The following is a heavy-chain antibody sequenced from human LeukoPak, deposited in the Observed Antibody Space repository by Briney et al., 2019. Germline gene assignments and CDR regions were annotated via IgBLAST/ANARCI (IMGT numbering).Heavy chain of an antibody. CDR2: ISGSGGYT. D-gene: IGHD3-10*01. CDR1: GFTLTSYA. Sequence: PGGSLRLSCAASGFTLTSYAMSWVRQAPGKGLEWVPCISGSGGYTYYPDSVKGRFTISRDNSKNTLYLQMNSLRAEDTAVYYCAKGAFERFGEPSDYWGQGTLVTVSS. J-gene: IGHJ4*02. CDR3: AKGAFERFGEPSDY. V-gene: IGHV3-23*01.